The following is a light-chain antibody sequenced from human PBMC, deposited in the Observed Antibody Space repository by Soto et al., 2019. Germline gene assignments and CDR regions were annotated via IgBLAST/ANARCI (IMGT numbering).Light chain of an antibody. J-gene: IGKJ1*01. CDR3: QQYNNWPQWT. CDR2: GSS. V-gene: IGKV3-15*01. CDR1: QSISSN. Sequence: EIVRRQSPATLAVSGMDRGNLXWRPSQSISSNLAWYQQKPGQAPRFLIYGSSTRATGIPARFSGSGSGTEFTLTIISLQSEDFAVYSCQQYNNWPQWTFGQGTKVDNK.